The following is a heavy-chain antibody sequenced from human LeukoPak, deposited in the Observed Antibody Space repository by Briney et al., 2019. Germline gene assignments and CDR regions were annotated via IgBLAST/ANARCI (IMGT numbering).Heavy chain of an antibody. Sequence: ASVKVSCKASGYTFISYGITWVRQAPGQGLEWMGWISGYNGNTKYAQRFQGRVTMTTDTSTSTSYMELRSLRSADTAVYYCARVFSDYGDYYFDYWGQGTLVTVSS. D-gene: IGHD4-17*01. J-gene: IGHJ4*02. CDR1: GYTFISYG. CDR3: ARVFSDYGDYYFDY. V-gene: IGHV1-18*01. CDR2: ISGYNGNT.